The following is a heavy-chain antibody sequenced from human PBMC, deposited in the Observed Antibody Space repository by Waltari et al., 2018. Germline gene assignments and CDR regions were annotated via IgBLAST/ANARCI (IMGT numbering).Heavy chain of an antibody. Sequence: EVQLVESGGGLIQPGGSLRLSCAASGFTVSSNYMSWVRQAPGKGLDCVSVIYSGGRTYYADSVKGRFTISRDNSKNTLYLQMNSLGAEDTAVYYCARGVRDYYYGMDVWGQGTTVTVSS. V-gene: IGHV3-53*01. CDR1: GFTVSSNY. CDR2: IYSGGRT. CDR3: ARGVRDYYYGMDV. J-gene: IGHJ6*02.